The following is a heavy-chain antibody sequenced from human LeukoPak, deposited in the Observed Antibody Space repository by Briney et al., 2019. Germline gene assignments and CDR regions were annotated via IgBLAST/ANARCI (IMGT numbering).Heavy chain of an antibody. CDR3: ARVKYDFWSFEKNFDY. CDR2: IKQDGSEK. CDR1: GFTFSNAW. V-gene: IGHV3-7*01. Sequence: GGSLRLSCAASGFTFSNAWMSWVRQAPGKGLEWVVNIKQDGSEKYYVDSVKGRFTISRDNAKNSLYLQMNSLRAEDTAVYYCARVKYDFWSFEKNFDYWGQGTLVTVSS. D-gene: IGHD3-3*01. J-gene: IGHJ4*02.